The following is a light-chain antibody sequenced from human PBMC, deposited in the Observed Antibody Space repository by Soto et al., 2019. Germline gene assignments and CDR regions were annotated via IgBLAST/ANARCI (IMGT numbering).Light chain of an antibody. CDR1: QSVSSTY. CDR3: QQYGTSPQT. Sequence: EVAMTQSPATLSVSPGERATLSCRGSQSVSSTYLAWYQQTHGQAPRLXIYGTSSRETGIPDRFSGSGSGTEFTLTISRLEPEDFAVDYCQQYGTSPQTFGQGTKVDIK. V-gene: IGKV3-20*01. J-gene: IGKJ1*01. CDR2: GTS.